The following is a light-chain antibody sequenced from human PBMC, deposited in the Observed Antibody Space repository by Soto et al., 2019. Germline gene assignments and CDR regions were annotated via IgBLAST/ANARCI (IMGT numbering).Light chain of an antibody. V-gene: IGLV4-69*01. CDR1: SGHSSYA. Sequence: QPVLTQSPSASASLGASVKLTCTLSSGHSSYAIAWHQQQPEKGPRYLMKLNSDVSHSKGDGIPDRFSGSSSGAERYLTIASRQSEDEADYYCQTWGTGIVVFGGGTKLTVL. CDR3: QTWGTGIVV. CDR2: LNSDVSH. J-gene: IGLJ2*01.